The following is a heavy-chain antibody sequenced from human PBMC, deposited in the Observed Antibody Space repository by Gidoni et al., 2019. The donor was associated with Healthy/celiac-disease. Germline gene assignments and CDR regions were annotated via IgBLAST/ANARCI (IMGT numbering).Heavy chain of an antibody. CDR2: ISGSGGST. CDR1: GFTFSSYA. Sequence: EVQLLASGGGLVQPGGSLRLSCAASGFTFSSYAMRWVRQAPGKGLGWVSAISGSGGSTYYADSVKGRFTISRDNSKNTLYLQMNSLRAEDTAVYYCAKDIGRLFEFDYWGQGTLVTVSS. V-gene: IGHV3-23*01. J-gene: IGHJ4*02. D-gene: IGHD2-21*01. CDR3: AKDIGRLFEFDY.